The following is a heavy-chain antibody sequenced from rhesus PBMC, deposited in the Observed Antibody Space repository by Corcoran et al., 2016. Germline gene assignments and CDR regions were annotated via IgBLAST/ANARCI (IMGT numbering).Heavy chain of an antibody. D-gene: IGHD3-9*01. CDR1: GGSISSSNW. CDR3: AREGSYEDDYGYYYTGFDY. CDR2: IYSNSEST. J-gene: IGHJ4*01. V-gene: IGHV4S12*01. Sequence: QVQLQESGPGLVKPSETLSLTCAVSGGSISSSNWWSWIRQHPGKGLEWMGGIYSNSESTNYNPSLKSRVTISKDTSKNQFSLKLSSVTAADTAVYYCAREGSYEDDYGYYYTGFDYWGQGVLVTVSS.